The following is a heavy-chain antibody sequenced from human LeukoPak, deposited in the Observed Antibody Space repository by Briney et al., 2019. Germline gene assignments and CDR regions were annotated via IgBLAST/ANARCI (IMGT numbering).Heavy chain of an antibody. D-gene: IGHD3-22*01. Sequence: PSETLSLTCTASGGSISSYYWSWIRQPAGKGLEWIARIYTSGTTTYNPSLKSRVTISVDKSKNQFSLKLSSVTAADTAVYYCAREDSSGYHMPLDYWGEGSLVTVSS. V-gene: IGHV4-4*07. CDR3: AREDSSGYHMPLDY. J-gene: IGHJ4*02. CDR1: GGSISSYY. CDR2: IYTSGTT.